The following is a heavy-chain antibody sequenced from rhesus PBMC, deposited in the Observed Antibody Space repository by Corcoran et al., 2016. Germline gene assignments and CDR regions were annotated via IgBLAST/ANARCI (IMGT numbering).Heavy chain of an antibody. J-gene: IGHJ4*01. CDR1: GFTSSSYG. Sequence: EVQLVESGGGLVQPGGSLRLSCAASGFTSSSYGMHWVRQAPGKGLEWVVVISYDGIKKYYADSVKERFTISRDNSKNMLYLQMNNLKLEDTAVYYCARDPGYSGYRSFDYWGQGVLVTVSS. D-gene: IGHD5-42*01. CDR3: ARDPGYSGYRSFDY. V-gene: IGHV3-54*02. CDR2: ISYDGIKK.